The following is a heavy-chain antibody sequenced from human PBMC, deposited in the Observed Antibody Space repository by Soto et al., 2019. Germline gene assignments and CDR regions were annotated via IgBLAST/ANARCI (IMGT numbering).Heavy chain of an antibody. Sequence: QVQLVQSGAEVKKPGAAVKVSCKASGYTFTNYDMNWVRQATGQGLEGMGWMNPNSGNTGYAQKFQGKVTMTSNTSISTAYMELSSLRSEDTAVYYCVRGGGYYDILTGYDYWGQGTPVTVSS. CDR2: MNPNSGNT. CDR1: GYTFTNYD. CDR3: VRGGGYYDILTGYDY. V-gene: IGHV1-8*02. J-gene: IGHJ4*02. D-gene: IGHD3-9*01.